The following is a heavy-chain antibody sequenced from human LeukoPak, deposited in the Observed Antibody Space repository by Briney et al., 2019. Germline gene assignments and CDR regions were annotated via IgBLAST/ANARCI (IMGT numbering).Heavy chain of an antibody. D-gene: IGHD4-17*01. Sequence: GGSLRLSCAASGFTFSSYSMNWARQAPGKGLEWVSSISSSSSYIYYADSVKGRFTISRDNAKNSLYLQMNSLRAEDTAVYYCARDYGDYANWFDPWGQGTLVTVSS. CDR1: GFTFSSYS. V-gene: IGHV3-21*01. J-gene: IGHJ5*02. CDR3: ARDYGDYANWFDP. CDR2: ISSSSSYI.